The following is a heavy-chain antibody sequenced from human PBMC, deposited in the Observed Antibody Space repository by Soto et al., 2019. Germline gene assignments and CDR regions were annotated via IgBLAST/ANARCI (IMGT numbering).Heavy chain of an antibody. Sequence: ASVKVSCKASGYTFTSYAMHWVRQAPGQRLEWMGWINAGNGNTKYSQKFQGRVTITRDTSASTAYMELSSLRSEDTAVYYCARDMGGVCYTCAFDIWGQGTMVTVSS. CDR1: GYTFTSYA. CDR3: ARDMGGVCYTCAFDI. J-gene: IGHJ3*02. V-gene: IGHV1-3*01. CDR2: INAGNGNT. D-gene: IGHD2-8*02.